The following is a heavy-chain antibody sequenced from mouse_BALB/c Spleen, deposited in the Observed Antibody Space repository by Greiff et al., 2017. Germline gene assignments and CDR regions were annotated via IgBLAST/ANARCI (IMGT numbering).Heavy chain of an antibody. CDR3: ARRGNSPYYAMDY. J-gene: IGHJ4*01. Sequence: DVKLVESGGGLVQPGGSRKLSCAASGFTFSSFGMHWVRQAPEKGLEWVAYISSGSSTIYYADTVKGRFTISRDNPKNTLFLQMTSLRSEDTAMYYCARRGNSPYYAMDYWGQGTSVTVSS. V-gene: IGHV5-17*02. CDR1: GFTFSSFG. D-gene: IGHD2-1*01. CDR2: ISSGSSTI.